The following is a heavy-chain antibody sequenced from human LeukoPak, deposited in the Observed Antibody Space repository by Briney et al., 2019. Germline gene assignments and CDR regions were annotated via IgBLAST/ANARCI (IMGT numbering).Heavy chain of an antibody. J-gene: IGHJ4*02. CDR1: GGSISSGGYY. Sequence: NSSETLSLTCTVSGGSISSGGYYWSWICQHPGKGLEWIGYMYYSGSTYYNPSLKSRVTISVDTSKNQFSLKLSSVTAADTAVYYCATLSGDSSSWYEDPHFDYWGQGTLVTVSS. CDR3: ATLSGDSSSWYEDPHFDY. V-gene: IGHV4-31*03. D-gene: IGHD6-13*01. CDR2: MYYSGST.